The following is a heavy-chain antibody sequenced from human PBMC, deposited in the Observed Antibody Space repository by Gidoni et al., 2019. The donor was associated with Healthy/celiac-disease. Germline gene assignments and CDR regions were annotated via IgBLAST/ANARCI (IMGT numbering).Heavy chain of an antibody. J-gene: IGHJ4*02. CDR1: GDTFTSYY. D-gene: IGHD3-10*01. Sequence: QVQLVQSGAEVKKPGASVKVSCKASGDTFTSYYMHWVRQAPGQGLEWMGIINPSGGSTSYAQKFQGRVTMTRDTSTSTVYMELSSLRSEDTAVYYCARGASYYYGSGSYSLDYWGQGTLVTVSS. V-gene: IGHV1-46*01. CDR3: ARGASYYYGSGSYSLDY. CDR2: INPSGGST.